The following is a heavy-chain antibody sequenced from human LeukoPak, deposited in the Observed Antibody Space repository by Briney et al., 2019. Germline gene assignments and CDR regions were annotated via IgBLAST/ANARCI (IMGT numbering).Heavy chain of an antibody. CDR2: IFYSGNT. CDR1: GGSISCGDYY. CDR3: ARGTKVYYYDSSGYYDY. Sequence: SETLSLTCTVSGGSISCGDYYWSWIRQPPGKGLKWIGYIFYSGNTYYNPSLKSRVTISVDTSKNQFSLKLSSVTAADTAVYYCARGTKVYYYDSSGYYDYWGQGTLVTVSS. V-gene: IGHV4-30-4*01. D-gene: IGHD3-22*01. J-gene: IGHJ4*02.